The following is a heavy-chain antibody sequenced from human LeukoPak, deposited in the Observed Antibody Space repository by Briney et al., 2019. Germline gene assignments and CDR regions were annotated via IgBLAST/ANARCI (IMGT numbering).Heavy chain of an antibody. CDR3: AREVSWYYFDY. D-gene: IGHD6-13*01. CDR1: GFNLGGYA. V-gene: IGHV3-30*09. CDR2: ISYDGSNK. J-gene: IGHJ4*02. Sequence: GRALRLFCAASGFNLGGYAMHLGRQAPGKGLDWVAVISYDGSNKYYADSVKGRFAISRDNSKKTLYLQMNSLSGDDTAVYYCAREVSWYYFDYWGQGILVTVSS.